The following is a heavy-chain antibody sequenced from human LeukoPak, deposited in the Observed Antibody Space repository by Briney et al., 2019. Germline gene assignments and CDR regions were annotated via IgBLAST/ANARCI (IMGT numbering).Heavy chain of an antibody. D-gene: IGHD3-9*01. CDR1: GYTFTSYD. J-gene: IGHJ4*02. V-gene: IGHV1-8*01. CDR3: ARGIPPYYDILTGYYTHDY. CDR2: MNPNSGNT. Sequence: ASVKVSCKASGYTFTSYDINWVRQATGQGLEWMGWMNPNSGNTGYAQKFQGRVTMTRNTSISTAYMELGSLRSEDTAVYYCARGIPPYYDILTGYYTHDYWGQGTLVTVSS.